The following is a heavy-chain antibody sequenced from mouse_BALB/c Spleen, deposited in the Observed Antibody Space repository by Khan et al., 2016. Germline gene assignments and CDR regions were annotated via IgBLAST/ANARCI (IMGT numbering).Heavy chain of an antibody. CDR3: ADRYAAMDF. CDR1: NYTFTDYS. Sequence: QIQLVQSGPELKKPGETVKISCKASNYTFTDYSIHWVKQAPGKGLKWMGWINTETGEPTYAVDFMGRFAFSLETSARTAYLQLNNLKSEDTTTYFCADRYAAMDFWGQGTSVTVSS. V-gene: IGHV9-2-1*01. J-gene: IGHJ4*01. D-gene: IGHD2-14*01. CDR2: INTETGEP.